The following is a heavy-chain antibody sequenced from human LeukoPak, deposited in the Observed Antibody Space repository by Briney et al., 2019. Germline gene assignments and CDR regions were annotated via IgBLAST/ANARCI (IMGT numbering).Heavy chain of an antibody. D-gene: IGHD2-15*01. CDR3: ARGGRYCSGGSCSYYYYGMDV. V-gene: IGHV3-9*01. CDR1: GFTFDDYA. J-gene: IGHJ6*02. Sequence: GGSLRLSCAASGFTFDDYAMHWVRQAPGKGLEWVSGISWNSGSIGYADSVKGRLTISRDNAKNSLYLQMNSLRAEDTAVYYCARGGRYCSGGSCSYYYYGMDVWGQGTTVTVSS. CDR2: ISWNSGSI.